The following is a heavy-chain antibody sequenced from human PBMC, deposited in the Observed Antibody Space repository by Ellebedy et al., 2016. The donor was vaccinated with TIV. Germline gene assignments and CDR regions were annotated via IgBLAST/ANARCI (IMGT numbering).Heavy chain of an antibody. CDR3: ARTDLRYGMDV. J-gene: IGHJ6*02. CDR1: GYSIRSGYY. V-gene: IGHV4-38-2*02. D-gene: IGHD3-16*01. CDR2: IYHSGST. Sequence: SETLSLTXTVSGYSIRSGYYWGWIRQPPGKGLDWIGNIYHSGSTYYNPSLRSRVTLSLDGSKNQVSLELSSVTAADTAVYYCARTDLRYGMDVWGQGTTVTVSS.